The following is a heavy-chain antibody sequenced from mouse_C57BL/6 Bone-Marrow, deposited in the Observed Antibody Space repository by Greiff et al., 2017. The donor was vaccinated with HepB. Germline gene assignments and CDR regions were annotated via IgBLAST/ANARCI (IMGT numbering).Heavy chain of an antibody. V-gene: IGHV1-81*01. CDR3: ARLYGYGSSYPWYFDV. CDR1: GYTFTSYG. D-gene: IGHD1-1*01. CDR2: IYPRSGNT. Sequence: VQLQQSGAELARPGASVKLSCKASGYTFTSYGISWVKQRTGQGLEWIGEIYPRSGNTYYNEKFKGKATLTADKSSSTAYMELRSLTSEDSAVYFCARLYGYGSSYPWYFDVWGTGTTVTVSS. J-gene: IGHJ1*03.